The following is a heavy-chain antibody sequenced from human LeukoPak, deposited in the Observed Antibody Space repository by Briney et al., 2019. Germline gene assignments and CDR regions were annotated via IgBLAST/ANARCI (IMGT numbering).Heavy chain of an antibody. CDR3: ARGSSVYDYYMDV. CDR2: ISYDGSNK. CDR1: GFTFTTYA. V-gene: IGHV3-30-3*01. J-gene: IGHJ6*03. Sequence: GGSLRLSCAASGFTFTTYAIHWVRQAPGKGLEWVTLISYDGSNKYYADSVKGRFTISRDNSKNTLYLQMNSLRGEDTAVYYCARGSSVYDYYMDVWGKGTTVTVS. D-gene: IGHD3-22*01.